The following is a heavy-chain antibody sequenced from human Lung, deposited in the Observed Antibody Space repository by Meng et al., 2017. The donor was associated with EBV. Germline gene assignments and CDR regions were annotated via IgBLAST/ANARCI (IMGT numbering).Heavy chain of an antibody. D-gene: IGHD3-22*01. J-gene: IGHJ4*02. V-gene: IGHV4-30-4*02. CDR3: ARDSYYYDSSGYGFDY. CDR2: IYYSGST. Sequence: QVPLQESGPGLVMPSGTLSLTCAVSGASIRRSHWWSWVRQAPGKGLEWIGYIYYSGSTYYNPSLKSRVTISVDTSKNQFSLKLSSVTAADTAVYYCARDSYYYDSSGYGFDYWGQGTLVTVSS. CDR1: GASIRRSHW.